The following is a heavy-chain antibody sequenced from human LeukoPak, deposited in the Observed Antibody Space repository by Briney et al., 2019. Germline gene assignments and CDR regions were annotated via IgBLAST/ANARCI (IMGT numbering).Heavy chain of an antibody. Sequence: DGETTDYAAPLKGRFTMSRDDAEVTLYLQINSLMTEDTAVYYCTTDLGITLIRGVIVYWGQGTLVTVSS. J-gene: IGHJ4*02. CDR3: TTDLGITLIRGVIVY. V-gene: IGHV3-15*01. CDR2: DGETT. D-gene: IGHD3-10*01.